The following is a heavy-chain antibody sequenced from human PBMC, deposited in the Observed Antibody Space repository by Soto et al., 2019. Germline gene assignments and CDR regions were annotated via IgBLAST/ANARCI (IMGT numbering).Heavy chain of an antibody. CDR3: WATTLRTIFGVVIPLVHYYYGMDV. J-gene: IGHJ6*02. Sequence: GGSLRLSCAASGFTFSSYAMHWVRQAPGKGLEWVAVISYDGSNKYYADSVKGRFTISRDNAKDSLYLQMNSLRAEDTAVYYCWATTLRTIFGVVIPLVHYYYGMDVWGQGTTVTSP. D-gene: IGHD3-3*01. CDR2: ISYDGSNK. V-gene: IGHV3-30-3*01. CDR1: GFTFSSYA.